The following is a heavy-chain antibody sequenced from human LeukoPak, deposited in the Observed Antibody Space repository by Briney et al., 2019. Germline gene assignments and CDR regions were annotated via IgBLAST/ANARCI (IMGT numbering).Heavy chain of an antibody. CDR1: GYSLSSGYY. CDR3: ARHVRGEIVVVPAAMQGPFDY. Sequence: PSETLSLTCAVSGYSLSSGYYWGWIRQPPGKGLEWIGSIYYSGSTYYNPSLKSRVTISVDTSKNQFSLKLSSVTAADTAVYYCARHVRGEIVVVPAAMQGPFDYWGQGTLVTVSS. CDR2: IYYSGST. D-gene: IGHD2-2*01. J-gene: IGHJ4*02. V-gene: IGHV4-38-2*01.